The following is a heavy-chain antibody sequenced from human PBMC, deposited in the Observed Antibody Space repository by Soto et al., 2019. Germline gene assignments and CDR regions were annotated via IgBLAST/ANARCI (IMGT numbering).Heavy chain of an antibody. CDR1: VGSISSSNW. D-gene: IGHD2-8*01. V-gene: IGHV4-4*02. CDR2: IYHSGST. J-gene: IGHJ4*02. CDR3: ARGLYCTNGVCYVFEC. Sequence: SETLSLTCAFSVGSISSSNWWSWVRQPPGKGLEWIGEIYHSGSTNYNPSLKSRVTISVDKSKNQFSLKLSSVTAADTAVYYCARGLYCTNGVCYVFECWGQGTLVIVSS.